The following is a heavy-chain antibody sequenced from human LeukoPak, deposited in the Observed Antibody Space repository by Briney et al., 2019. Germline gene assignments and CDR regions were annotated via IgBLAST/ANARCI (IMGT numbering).Heavy chain of an antibody. V-gene: IGHV3-21*01. Sequence: GGSLRLSCAASGFTFSSYSMNWVRQAPGKGLEWVSSISSSSSYIYYADSVKGRFTISRDNAKNSLYLQMNSLRAEDTAVYYCAREWASREDKYPYSMDVWGKGTTVTVSS. CDR3: AREWASREDKYPYSMDV. J-gene: IGHJ6*04. D-gene: IGHD2-2*01. CDR2: ISSSSSYI. CDR1: GFTFSSYS.